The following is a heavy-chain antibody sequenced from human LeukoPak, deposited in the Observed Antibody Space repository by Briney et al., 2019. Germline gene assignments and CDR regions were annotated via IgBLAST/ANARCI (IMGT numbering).Heavy chain of an antibody. D-gene: IGHD2-21*02. CDR3: ARGREYCGGDCYNWFDP. CDR2: IYSGGST. V-gene: IGHV3-53*01. Sequence: GGSLRLSCAASGFTVSSNYMSWVRQAPGKGLEWVSVIYSGGSTYYADSVKGRFTISRDNSKNTLYLQMNSLRAEDTAVYYCARGREYCGGDCYNWFDPWGQGTLVTVSS. CDR1: GFTVSSNY. J-gene: IGHJ5*02.